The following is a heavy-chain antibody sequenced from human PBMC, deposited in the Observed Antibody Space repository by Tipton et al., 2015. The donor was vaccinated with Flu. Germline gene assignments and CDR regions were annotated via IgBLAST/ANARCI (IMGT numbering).Heavy chain of an antibody. V-gene: IGHV4-59*08. CDR3: ARRFGDYYYYYMDV. D-gene: IGHD3-10*01. Sequence: SLKSRVTISVDTSKNQFSLKLSSVTAADTAVYYCARRFGDYYYYYMDVWGKGTTVTVSS. J-gene: IGHJ6*03.